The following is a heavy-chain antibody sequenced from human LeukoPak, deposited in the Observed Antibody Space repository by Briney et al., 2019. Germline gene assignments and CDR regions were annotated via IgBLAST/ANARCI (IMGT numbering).Heavy chain of an antibody. CDR1: GGSISSGGYY. CDR2: IYSSGIT. Sequence: SETLSLTCTVSGGSISSGGYYWSWIRQHPGKGLEWIGYIYSSGITYYNPSLKSRATISVDTSKDQFSLRLSSVTAADTAVYYCARDLLSTAGYFDYWGQGTLVTVSS. CDR3: ARDLLSTAGYFDY. D-gene: IGHD6-19*01. J-gene: IGHJ4*02. V-gene: IGHV4-31*03.